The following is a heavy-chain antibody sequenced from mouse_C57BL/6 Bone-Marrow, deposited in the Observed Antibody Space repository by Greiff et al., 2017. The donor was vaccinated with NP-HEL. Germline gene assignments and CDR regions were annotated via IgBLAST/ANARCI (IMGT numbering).Heavy chain of an antibody. CDR2: ILPGSGST. Sequence: VQLQQSGAELMKPGASVKLSCKATGYTFTGYWIAWVKQRPGHGLEWIGEILPGSGSTNYTEKFKGQATFTADTSSNTAYMQLSSLTSEDSDIYYWARGYYDGSSDAWFAYWGQGTLVTVSA. J-gene: IGHJ3*01. CDR1: GYTFTGYW. CDR3: ARGYYDGSSDAWFAY. D-gene: IGHD1-1*01. V-gene: IGHV1-9*01.